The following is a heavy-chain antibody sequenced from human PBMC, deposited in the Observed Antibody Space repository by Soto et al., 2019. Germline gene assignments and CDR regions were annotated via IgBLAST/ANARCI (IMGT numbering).Heavy chain of an antibody. J-gene: IGHJ5*02. CDR2: INHSGST. D-gene: IGHD3-9*01. CDR1: GGSFSGYY. V-gene: IGHV4-34*01. Sequence: LSLTCAVYGGSFSGYYWSWIRQPPGKGLEWIGEINHSGSTNYNPSLKSRVTISVDTSKNQFSLKLSSVAAADTAVYYCARAENYDILTGYYLGNNWFDPWGQGTLVTVSS. CDR3: ARAENYDILTGYYLGNNWFDP.